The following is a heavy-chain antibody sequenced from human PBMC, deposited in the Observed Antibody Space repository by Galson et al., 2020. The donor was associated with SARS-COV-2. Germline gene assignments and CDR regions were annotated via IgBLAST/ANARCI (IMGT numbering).Heavy chain of an antibody. CDR3: VRDIGAAAGGDY. Sequence: TGGSLRLSCAASGFFFSSYGMHWVRQAPGKGLEWVAFMSYDGTYKYYADSVRGRFTISRDNSKNTLYLQMNSLRPEDTAIYFCVRDIGAAAGGDYWGRGTLVTVSS. D-gene: IGHD6-13*01. CDR2: MSYDGTYK. V-gene: IGHV3-30*12. J-gene: IGHJ4*02. CDR1: GFFFSSYG.